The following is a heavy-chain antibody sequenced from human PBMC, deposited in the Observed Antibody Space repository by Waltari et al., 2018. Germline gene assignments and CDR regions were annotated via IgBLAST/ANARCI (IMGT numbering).Heavy chain of an antibody. CDR3: ARDPFGIFGVDAEYYMDV. D-gene: IGHD3-3*01. CDR1: GGSISSGDYY. CDR2: IYYSGST. J-gene: IGHJ6*03. V-gene: IGHV4-30-4*08. Sequence: QVQLQESGPGLVKPSQTLSLTCTVSGGSISSGDYYWSWIRQPPGKGLEWIGYIYYSGSTYYNPSLKSRVTIAVDTSKNQFSLKLSSVTAADTAVYYCARDPFGIFGVDAEYYMDVWGKGTTVTVSS.